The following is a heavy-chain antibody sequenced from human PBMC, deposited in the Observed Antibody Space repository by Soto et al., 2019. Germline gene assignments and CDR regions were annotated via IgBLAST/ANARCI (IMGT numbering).Heavy chain of an antibody. Sequence: QITLKESGPTLVEPTQTLTLTCTFSGFSLSTYGVGVGWIRQPPGKALEWLALIYWDDDERYSPSVTNRLTIIQDNSRDQMVPTMTEVEPVDTATYYCAHRHRPTRTVAFDVWGQGKMVTVSS. CDR1: GFSLSTYGVG. V-gene: IGHV2-5*02. J-gene: IGHJ3*01. D-gene: IGHD5-12*01. CDR2: IYWDDDE. CDR3: AHRHRPTRTVAFDV.